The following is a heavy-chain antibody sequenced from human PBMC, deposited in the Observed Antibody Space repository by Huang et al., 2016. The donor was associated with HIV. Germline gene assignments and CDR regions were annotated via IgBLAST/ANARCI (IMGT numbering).Heavy chain of an antibody. J-gene: IGHJ4*02. D-gene: IGHD6-13*01. CDR2: MNPNSGNT. CDR1: GYTFTSYD. CDR3: ARGWGIAAAAADY. Sequence: QVQLVQSGAEVKKPGASVTVSCKASGYTFTSYDINWVRQATGQGVEWMGWMNPNSGNTGYEQKFQGRVTITRNTSISTAYMELSSLRSEDTAVYYCARGWGIAAAAADYWGQGTLVTVSS. V-gene: IGHV1-8*03.